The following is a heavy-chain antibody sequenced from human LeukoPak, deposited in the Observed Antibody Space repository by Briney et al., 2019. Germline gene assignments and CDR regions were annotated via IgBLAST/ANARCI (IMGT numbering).Heavy chain of an antibody. D-gene: IGHD1-1*01. J-gene: IGHJ6*04. CDR1: GFAFSDYY. V-gene: IGHV3-11*06. Sequence: GGSLRLSCAASGFAFSDYYMSWIRQAPGKGLEWVSYISSSSSYTNYADSVKGRFTISRDNAKNPLYLQMSSLRAEDTAVYYCATTTGTYVYGMDVWGKGTTVTVSS. CDR2: ISSSSSYT. CDR3: ATTTGTYVYGMDV.